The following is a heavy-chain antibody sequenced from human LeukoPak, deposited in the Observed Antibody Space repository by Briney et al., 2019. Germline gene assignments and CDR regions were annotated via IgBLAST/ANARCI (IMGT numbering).Heavy chain of an antibody. Sequence: GASVKVSCKASGYTSTNYDISWVRQAPGQGLEWMGWISAYNGNTNYAQKLQGRVTMTTDTSTSTAYMELRSLRSDDTAVYYCASDWVGYCTNGVCPPGYWGQGTLVTVSS. V-gene: IGHV1-18*01. J-gene: IGHJ4*02. CDR3: ASDWVGYCTNGVCPPGY. D-gene: IGHD2-8*01. CDR2: ISAYNGNT. CDR1: GYTSTNYD.